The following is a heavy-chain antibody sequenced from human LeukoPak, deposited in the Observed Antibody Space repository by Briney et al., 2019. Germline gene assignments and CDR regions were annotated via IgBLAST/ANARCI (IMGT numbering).Heavy chain of an antibody. Sequence: PSETRSLTCTVSGGSISSYYWSWIRQPPGKGLEWIGYIYYSGSTNYNPSLKSRVTISVDTSKNHFCLKLSSVTAADTAVYYCARQGGGFWYFDLWGRGTLVTVSS. CDR1: GGSISSYY. V-gene: IGHV4-59*08. J-gene: IGHJ2*01. CDR3: ARQGGGFWYFDL. CDR2: IYYSGST. D-gene: IGHD6-25*01.